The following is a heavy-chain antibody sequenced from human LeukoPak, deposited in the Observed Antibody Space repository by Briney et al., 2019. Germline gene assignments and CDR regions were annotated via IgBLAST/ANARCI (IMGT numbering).Heavy chain of an antibody. CDR2: IWYDGNNK. D-gene: IGHD2/OR15-2a*01. CDR3: AKDRGASGWTTFDY. V-gene: IGHV3-30*02. J-gene: IGHJ4*02. Sequence: GGSLRLSCAASGFTFSSYGMHWVRQAPGKGLEWVAFIWYDGNNKYYAGSVKGRFTISRDNSKNTLYLQMNSLRADDTAVYYCAKDRGASGWTTFDYWGQGTLVTVSS. CDR1: GFTFSSYG.